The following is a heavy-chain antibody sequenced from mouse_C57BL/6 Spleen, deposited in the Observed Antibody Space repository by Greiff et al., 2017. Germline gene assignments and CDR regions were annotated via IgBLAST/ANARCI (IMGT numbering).Heavy chain of an antibody. J-gene: IGHJ4*01. V-gene: IGHV1-39*01. CDR3: ARQDYALDY. CDR1: GYSFTDSN. Sequence: VQLKESGPDLVKPGASVKISCKASGYSFTDSNMYWVKQSNGQSLEWIGIINPNYGTTNYNQSFKGKATLTVDQSSSTAYMQLDSLKSEDSAVYYCARQDYALDYWGQGTSVTVSS. CDR2: INPNYGTT.